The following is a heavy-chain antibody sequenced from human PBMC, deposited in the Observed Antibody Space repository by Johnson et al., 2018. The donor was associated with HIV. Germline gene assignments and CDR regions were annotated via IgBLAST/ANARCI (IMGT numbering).Heavy chain of an antibody. CDR3: ARDDTGYSSSFDAFDI. CDR1: GFTFSNYW. D-gene: IGHD6-13*01. CDR2: IKQDGSEK. V-gene: IGHV3-7*05. Sequence: VQLVESGGGLVQPGGSLRLSCAASGFTFSNYWMTWVHQAPGKGLEWVANIKQDGSEKYYVDSMKGRFTISRDNAKNSLYLQMNSLRAEDTAVYYCARDDTGYSSSFDAFDIWGQGTMVTVSS. J-gene: IGHJ3*02.